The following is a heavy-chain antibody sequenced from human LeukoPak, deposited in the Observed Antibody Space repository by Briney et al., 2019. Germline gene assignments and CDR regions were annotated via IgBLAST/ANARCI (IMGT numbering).Heavy chain of an antibody. CDR3: ATPGGNLYYFDY. V-gene: IGHV3-30*03. D-gene: IGHD4-23*01. J-gene: IGHJ4*02. CDR2: ISYDGSNK. CDR1: GFTFSSYG. Sequence: HTGGSLRLSCAASGFTFSSYGMHWVRQAPGKGLEWVAVISYDGSNKYYADSVKGRFTISRDNSKNTLYLQMNSLRAEDTAVYYCATPGGNLYYFDYWGQGTLVTVSS.